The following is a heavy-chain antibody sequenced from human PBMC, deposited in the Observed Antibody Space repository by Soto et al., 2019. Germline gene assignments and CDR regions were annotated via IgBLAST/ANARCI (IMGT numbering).Heavy chain of an antibody. V-gene: IGHV3-72*01. D-gene: IGHD6-19*01. J-gene: IGHJ4*02. CDR1: GFTFSDHY. CDR3: ARVEGSGWIFDY. Sequence: EVQLVESGGGLVQPGGSLRLSCAASGFTFSDHYMDWVRQAPGKGLEWVGRTRNKANSYTTEYAASVKGRFTISRDDSKNSLYLQMNSLKTEDTAVYYCARVEGSGWIFDYWGPGTLVTVSS. CDR2: TRNKANSYTT.